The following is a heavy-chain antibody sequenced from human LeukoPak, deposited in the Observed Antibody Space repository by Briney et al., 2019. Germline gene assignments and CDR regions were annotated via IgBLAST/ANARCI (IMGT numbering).Heavy chain of an antibody. CDR3: ARQRITMIVVVRRGMSWFDP. Sequence: SETLSLTCAVYGGSFSGYYWNWIRQPPGKGLEWIGEINHSGSTNYNPSLKSRVTISVDTSKNQFSLKLSSVTAADTAVYYCARQRITMIVVVRRGMSWFDPWGQGTLVTVSS. CDR2: INHSGST. CDR1: GGSFSGYY. D-gene: IGHD3-22*01. V-gene: IGHV4-34*01. J-gene: IGHJ5*02.